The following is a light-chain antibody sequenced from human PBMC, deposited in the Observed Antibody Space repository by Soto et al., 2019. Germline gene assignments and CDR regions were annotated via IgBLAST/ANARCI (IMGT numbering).Light chain of an antibody. CDR3: QQFDKWPPST. V-gene: IGKV3-15*01. J-gene: IGKJ1*01. CDR2: DAS. Sequence: EIVLTQCPGTLSLSPGERATLSCRASHRVSSSYLAWYQQKPGQAPRLLIYDASTRATGIPDRFSGIGSGTEFTLTISGLQSEDFAIYYCQQFDKWPPSTFGQGTKVDIK. CDR1: HRVSSSY.